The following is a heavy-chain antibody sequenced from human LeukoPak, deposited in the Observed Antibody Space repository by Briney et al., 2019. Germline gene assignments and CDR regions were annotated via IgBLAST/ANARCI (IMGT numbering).Heavy chain of an antibody. D-gene: IGHD3-9*01. V-gene: IGHV1-69*13. J-gene: IGHJ4*02. Sequence: SVKVSSKASGGTFSSYAISWVRQAPGQGLEWMGGIIPIFGTANYAQKFQGRVTITADESTSTAYMELSSLRSEDTAVYYCARVSSATGDTLTGHTTSIPYYFDYWGQGTLVTVSS. CDR1: GGTFSSYA. CDR2: IIPIFGTA. CDR3: ARVSSATGDTLTGHTTSIPYYFDY.